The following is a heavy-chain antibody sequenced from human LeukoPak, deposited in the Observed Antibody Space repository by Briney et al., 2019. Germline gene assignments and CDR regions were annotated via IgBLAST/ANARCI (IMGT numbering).Heavy chain of an antibody. CDR3: AGSYSSGWYGLDY. J-gene: IGHJ4*02. Sequence: SETLSLTCTVSGGSISSYYWGWIRQPPGKGLEWIGSIYYSGSTYYNPSLKSRVTISVDTSKNQFSLKLSSVTAADTAVYYCAGSYSSGWYGLDYWGQGTLVTVSS. CDR1: GGSISSYY. V-gene: IGHV4-39*01. CDR2: IYYSGST. D-gene: IGHD6-19*01.